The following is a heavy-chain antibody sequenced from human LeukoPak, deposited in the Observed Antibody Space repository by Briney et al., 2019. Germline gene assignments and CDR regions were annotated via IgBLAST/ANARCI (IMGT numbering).Heavy chain of an antibody. V-gene: IGHV6-1*01. D-gene: IGHD6-19*01. J-gene: IGHJ5*02. CDR1: GESVSNNRAG. CDR2: TYFRSKWYH. CDR3: ARDQAGTGWFDP. Sequence: SQTLSLTCVISGESVSNNRAGWNWLRQSPSRGLEWLGRTYFRSKWYHDYAISMTSRLTINPDTPKNQFSLQLNSVTPEDTAVYYCARDQAGTGWFDPWGQGTLVTVSS.